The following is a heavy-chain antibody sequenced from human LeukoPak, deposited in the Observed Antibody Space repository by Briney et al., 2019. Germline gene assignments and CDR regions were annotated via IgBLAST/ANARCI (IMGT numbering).Heavy chain of an antibody. CDR3: ANGDGFDY. CDR1: GFTFSTYW. Sequence: GGSLRLSCATSGFTFSTYWMSWVRQARGKGLEWVASIKQDGSETYYADSVKGRFTIFRDNAKNSLYLQMDSLRVEDTAVYYCANGDGFDYWGQGTLVIVSS. D-gene: IGHD5-24*01. J-gene: IGHJ4*02. V-gene: IGHV3-7*01. CDR2: IKQDGSET.